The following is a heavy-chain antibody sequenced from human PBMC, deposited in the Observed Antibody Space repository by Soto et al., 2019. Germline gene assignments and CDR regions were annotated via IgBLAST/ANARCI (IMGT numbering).Heavy chain of an antibody. Sequence: GESLKISFQCSGYSFRYYWISLGLQKPGKGLEWMGIIYPGDSDTKYSPSFEGHITISLGKSINTAYLQWARLQASETAVYYCKRLVGDFNGYYTSWLDTWGQGTLVTVSS. D-gene: IGHD3-3*01. J-gene: IGHJ5*02. CDR3: KRLVGDFNGYYTSWLDT. CDR2: IYPGDSDT. CDR1: GYSFRYYW. V-gene: IGHV5-51*01.